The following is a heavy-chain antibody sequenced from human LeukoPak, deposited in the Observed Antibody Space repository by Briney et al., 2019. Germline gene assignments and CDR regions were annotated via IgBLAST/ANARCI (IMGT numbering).Heavy chain of an antibody. V-gene: IGHV4-39*07. CDR1: GGSISSGSYY. J-gene: IGHJ1*01. Sequence: SETLSLTCTVSGGSISSGSYYWGWIRQPPGKGLEWIGSIYYSGSTHYNPSIKSRVTISVDTSKNQLSLNLSSVTAADTAVYYCARVGAQYLHYWGQGTLVTVSS. D-gene: IGHD2-15*01. CDR2: IYYSGST. CDR3: ARVGAQYLHY.